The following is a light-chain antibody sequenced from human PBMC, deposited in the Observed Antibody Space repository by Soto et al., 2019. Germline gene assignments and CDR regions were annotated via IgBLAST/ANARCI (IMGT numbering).Light chain of an antibody. V-gene: IGKV4-1*01. CDR1: HSVLYSSSSKKC. CDR2: WAY. J-gene: IGKJ2*01. CDR3: LQHCSSPYT. Sequence: DIVMTQSPDSLPVSLGERATINCKSSHSVLYSSSSKKCLVWYQQKPVPPHKVLIYWAYTRECGVPDRFSGSGSVTEFTLTISNLQAEDVEVYYCLQHCSSPYTFGQGTKLEI.